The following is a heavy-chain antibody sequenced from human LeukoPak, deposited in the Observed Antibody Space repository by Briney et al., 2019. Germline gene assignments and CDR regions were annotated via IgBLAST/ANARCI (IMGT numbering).Heavy chain of an antibody. CDR1: GFTFSTYA. D-gene: IGHD4-17*01. CDR2: ISGSGAGK. J-gene: IGHJ3*02. CDR3: AKAAYGDYAGAFDI. V-gene: IGHV3-23*01. Sequence: AGGSLRLSCAASGFTFSTYAMTWVRQAPGKGLEWVSRISGSGAGKFSAAPVKGRFTTSRDNSKNTLYVQMNSLRAEDTAVYYCAKAAYGDYAGAFDIWGQGTMVIVSS.